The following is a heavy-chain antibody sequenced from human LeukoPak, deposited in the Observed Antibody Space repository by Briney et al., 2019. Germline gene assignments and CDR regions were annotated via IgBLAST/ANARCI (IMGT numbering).Heavy chain of an antibody. CDR2: IYPGDSDT. V-gene: IGHV5-51*01. CDR1: GYSFTSYW. CDR3: ARVVVVTATHDY. D-gene: IGHD2-15*01. Sequence: GESLKISCKGSGYSFTSYWIGWVRQMPGKGLEWMGLIYPGDSDTRYSPSFQGQVNISADKSIFTAYLQWSSLKASDTAMYYCARVVVVTATHDYWGQGTLVTVSS. J-gene: IGHJ4*02.